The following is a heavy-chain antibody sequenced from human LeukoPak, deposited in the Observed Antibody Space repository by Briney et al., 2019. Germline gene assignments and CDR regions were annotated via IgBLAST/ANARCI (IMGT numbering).Heavy chain of an antibody. CDR2: ISAYNGNT. J-gene: IGHJ4*02. CDR3: AREPDAVTTMVRGVLVY. CDR1: GYTFTSYG. V-gene: IGHV1-18*01. Sequence: ASVKVSCKASGYTFTSYGISWVRQAPGQGLERMGWISAYNGNTNYAQKLQGRVTMTTDTSTSTAYMELRSLRSDDTAVYYCAREPDAVTTMVRGVLVYWGQGTLVTVSS. D-gene: IGHD3-10*01.